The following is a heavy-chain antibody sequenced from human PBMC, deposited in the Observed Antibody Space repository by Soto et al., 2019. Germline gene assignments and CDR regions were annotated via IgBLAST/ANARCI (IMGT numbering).Heavy chain of an antibody. CDR3: ARHKSAMVVYYGMDV. J-gene: IGHJ6*02. V-gene: IGHV5-51*01. CDR1: RYSFTSYW. CDR2: IYPGDSDT. D-gene: IGHD5-18*01. Sequence: GESLNISCKGSRYSFTSYWIGLVRQMPGKGLEWMGIIYPGDSDTRYSPSFQGQVTISADKSISTAYLQWSSLKASDTAMYYCARHKSAMVVYYGMDVWGQGTTVTVSS.